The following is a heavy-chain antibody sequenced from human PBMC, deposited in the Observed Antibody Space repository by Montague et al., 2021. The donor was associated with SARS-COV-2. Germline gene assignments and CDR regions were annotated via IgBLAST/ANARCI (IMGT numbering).Heavy chain of an antibody. V-gene: IGHV4-39*01. CDR1: GGSISSSSYY. CDR3: ARPCGITGTTSLYYVY. D-gene: IGHD1-20*01. CDR2: IHYSGST. J-gene: IGHJ4*02. Sequence: SETLSLTCTVSGGSISSSSYYWGWIRQPPGKVLECIGSIHYSGSTYYNPSLKSRVTISVDTSKNQFSLKLSSVTAADTAVYYCARPCGITGTTSLYYVYWGQGTLVTVSS.